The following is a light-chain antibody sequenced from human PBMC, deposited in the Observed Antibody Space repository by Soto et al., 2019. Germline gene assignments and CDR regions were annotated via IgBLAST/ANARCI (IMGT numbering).Light chain of an antibody. Sequence: QAVVTQEPSLTVSPGGTVTLTCGSSTGAVTSGHYPYWFQQKPGQAPRTLSYDTSNKHSWTRARFSGSVIGGTAALTLSGAEAEDEAEYYCWLSYSGAVVFGGGTKLTVL. CDR3: WLSYSGAVV. J-gene: IGLJ2*01. CDR2: DTS. V-gene: IGLV7-46*01. CDR1: TGAVTSGHY.